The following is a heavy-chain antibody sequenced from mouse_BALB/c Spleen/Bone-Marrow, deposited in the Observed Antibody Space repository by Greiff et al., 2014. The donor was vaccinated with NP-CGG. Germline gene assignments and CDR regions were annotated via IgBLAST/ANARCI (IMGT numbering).Heavy chain of an antibody. CDR3: ARNYGSYAMDY. D-gene: IGHD2-1*01. J-gene: IGHJ4*01. Sequence: VQLKESGPGLVAPSESLSITCTVSGFSLTSYGVHWVRQTPGKGLEWLGVIWAGGSTNYNSALMCRLSISKDNSKSQVFLKMNSLQTDDTAVYYCARNYGSYAMDYWGQGTSVTVSS. V-gene: IGHV2-9*02. CDR2: IWAGGST. CDR1: GFSLTSYG.